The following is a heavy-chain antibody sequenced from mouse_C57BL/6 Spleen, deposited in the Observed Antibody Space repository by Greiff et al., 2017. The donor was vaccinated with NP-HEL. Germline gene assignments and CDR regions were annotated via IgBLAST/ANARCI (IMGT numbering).Heavy chain of an antibody. CDR3: ARSHDSSGYGFAY. CDR1: GFSLTSYG. Sequence: VQLVESGPGLVQPSQSLSITCTVSGFSLTSYGVHWVRQSPGKGLEWLGVIWSGGSTDYNAAFISRLSISKDNSKSQVFFKMNSLQADDTAIYYCARSHDSSGYGFAYWGQGTLVTVSA. CDR2: IWSGGST. V-gene: IGHV2-2*01. D-gene: IGHD3-2*02. J-gene: IGHJ3*01.